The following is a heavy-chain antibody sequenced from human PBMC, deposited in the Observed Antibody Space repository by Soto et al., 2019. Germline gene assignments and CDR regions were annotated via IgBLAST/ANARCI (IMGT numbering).Heavy chain of an antibody. CDR2: ISSSGSTI. Sequence: PVGSLRLSCAASGFTFSSYEMNWVRQAPGKGLEWVSYISSSGSTIYYADSVKGRFTISRDNAKNSLYLQMNSLRAEDTAVYYCARVGDSGYDYDLLVDAFDIWGQGTMVTVSS. CDR1: GFTFSSYE. CDR3: ARVGDSGYDYDLLVDAFDI. J-gene: IGHJ3*02. D-gene: IGHD5-12*01. V-gene: IGHV3-48*03.